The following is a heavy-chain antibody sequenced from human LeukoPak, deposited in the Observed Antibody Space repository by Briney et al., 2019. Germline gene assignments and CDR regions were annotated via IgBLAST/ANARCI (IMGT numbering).Heavy chain of an antibody. J-gene: IGHJ4*02. D-gene: IGHD5-18*01. CDR2: INSYNGNT. V-gene: IGHV1-18*01. Sequence: ASVKVSCKASGYTFSSYGITWVRQAPGQGLEWMGWINSYNGNTNYAQKLQGRVTMTTDTSTSAAYMALRSLRSDDTAVYYCARGAERGYSYGSDYWGQGTLLTVSS. CDR1: GYTFSSYG. CDR3: ARGAERGYSYGSDY.